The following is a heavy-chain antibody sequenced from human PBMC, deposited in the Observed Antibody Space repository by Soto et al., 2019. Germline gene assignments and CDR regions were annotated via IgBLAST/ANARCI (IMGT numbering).Heavy chain of an antibody. Sequence: GGSLRLSCAASGFSFSTFAMSWVRQAPGKGPDWVSVISGSGGSTYYADSVKGRFTISRDNSKNTLYLQMNSLRAEDTAIYYCAKDLARFRFDFDYWGQGTLVTVSS. CDR1: GFSFSTFA. CDR2: ISGSGGST. J-gene: IGHJ4*02. V-gene: IGHV3-23*01. CDR3: AKDLARFRFDFDY. D-gene: IGHD3-10*01.